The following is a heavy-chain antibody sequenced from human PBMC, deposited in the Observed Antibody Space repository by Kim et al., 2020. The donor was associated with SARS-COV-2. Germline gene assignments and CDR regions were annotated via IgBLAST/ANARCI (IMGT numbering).Heavy chain of an antibody. D-gene: IGHD3-22*01. V-gene: IGHV3-53*01. J-gene: IGHJ4*02. Sequence: GGSLRLSCAASGFTVSSNYMSWVRQAPGKGLEWVSVFYSGGTTNYADSVKGRFTISRDSSKNTLYLQMNSLRAEDTAVYYCARGVLVQSFDYWGQGTLVTVSS. CDR3: ARGVLVQSFDY. CDR2: FYSGGTT. CDR1: GFTVSSNY.